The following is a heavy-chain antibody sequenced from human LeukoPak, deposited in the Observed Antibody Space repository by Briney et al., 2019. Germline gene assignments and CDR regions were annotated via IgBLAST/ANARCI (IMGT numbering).Heavy chain of an antibody. CDR2: ISYDGSNK. D-gene: IGHD2-15*01. V-gene: IGHV3-30-3*01. J-gene: IGHJ6*02. CDR1: GFTFSSYA. Sequence: GRSLRLSCAASGFTFSSYAMHWVRQAPGKGLEWVAVISYDGSNKYYADSVKGRFTISRDNSKNTLYLQMNSLRAEDTAVYYCARDHYSIYYYYGMDVWGQGTTVTVSS. CDR3: ARDHYSIYYYYGMDV.